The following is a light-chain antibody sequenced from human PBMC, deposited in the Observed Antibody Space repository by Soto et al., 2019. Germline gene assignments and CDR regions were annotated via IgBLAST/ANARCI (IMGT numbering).Light chain of an antibody. CDR3: ISYTTSSTVV. V-gene: IGLV2-14*03. CDR2: EVT. CDR1: SSDVGGYNF. Sequence: QSALTQPASVFGSPGQSITISCTGTSSDVGGYNFVSWYQQLPGKAPKLMIYEVTSRPSGVSNRFSGSKSGNTASLTISGLQPEDEAEYYCISYTTSSTVVFGPGTKDTVL. J-gene: IGLJ1*01.